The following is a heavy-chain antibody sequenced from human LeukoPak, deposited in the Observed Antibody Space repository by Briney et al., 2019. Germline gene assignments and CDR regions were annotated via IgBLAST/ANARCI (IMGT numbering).Heavy chain of an antibody. Sequence: PGGSLRLSCAASGFTLSSNYMSWVRQAPGKGLEWVSVIYSGGSTYYADSVKGRFTISRDNSKNTLYLQMNSLRAEDTAVYYCARDHYYGSGSYYFDYWGQGTLVTVSS. J-gene: IGHJ4*02. CDR1: GFTLSSNY. CDR2: IYSGGST. D-gene: IGHD3-10*01. CDR3: ARDHYYGSGSYYFDY. V-gene: IGHV3-66*01.